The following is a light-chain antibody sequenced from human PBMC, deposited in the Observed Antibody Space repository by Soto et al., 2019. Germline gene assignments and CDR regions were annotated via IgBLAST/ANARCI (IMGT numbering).Light chain of an antibody. J-gene: IGKJ4*01. V-gene: IGKV1-33*01. CDR3: QQVESYPST. CDR1: QDISNY. Sequence: DIQMTQSASSLSASVGDRFTITFHSSQDISNYLNWYQHIPGKAPKLLMSDASNLETGVPSRFSGSGFGTDFTLTITSLQPEDFATYYCQQVESYPSTFGGGTKVDIK. CDR2: DAS.